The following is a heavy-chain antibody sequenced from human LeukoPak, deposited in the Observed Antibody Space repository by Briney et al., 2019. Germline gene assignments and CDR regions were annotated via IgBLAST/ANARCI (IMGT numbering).Heavy chain of an antibody. CDR2: IWNSGASI. CDR1: GFTFSDYY. J-gene: IGHJ6*02. Sequence: TGGSLRLSSAASGFTFSDYYISWIRQAPGKGLEWGSYIWNSGASIYYDDSVKGRFTISRDNAKRTVYLQMNGLRAEDTAVYYCARGHYGLDVWGQGTTVTVSS. V-gene: IGHV3-11*01. CDR3: ARGHYGLDV.